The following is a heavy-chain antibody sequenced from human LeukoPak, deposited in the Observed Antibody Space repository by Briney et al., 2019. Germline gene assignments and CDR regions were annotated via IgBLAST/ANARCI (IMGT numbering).Heavy chain of an antibody. J-gene: IGHJ6*02. CDR3: AKGDYDFWSGYFDLGYYYYGMDV. D-gene: IGHD3-3*01. V-gene: IGHV3-23*01. CDR1: GFTFSSYA. CDR2: ISGSGGST. Sequence: GGSLRLSCAASGFTFSSYAMSWVRQAPGKGLEWVSAISGSGGSTYYADSVKGRFTISRDNSKNALYLQMNSLRAEDTAVYYCAKGDYDFWSGYFDLGYYYYGMDVWGQGTTVTVSS.